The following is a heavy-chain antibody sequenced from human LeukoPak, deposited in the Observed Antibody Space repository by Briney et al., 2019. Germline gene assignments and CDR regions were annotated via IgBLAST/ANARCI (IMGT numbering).Heavy chain of an antibody. CDR1: GFTFSTYG. CDR3: ARGYGDGDNRRDY. Sequence: PGGSLRLSCAASGFTFSTYGMNWVRQVPGKGLEWISSISSGSSYIYYADSVKGRFTISRDNAKNSLFLEMNSLRAEDTAVYYCARGYGDGDNRRDYWGKGTLVTVSS. CDR2: ISSGSSYI. J-gene: IGHJ4*02. D-gene: IGHD4-23*01. V-gene: IGHV3-21*01.